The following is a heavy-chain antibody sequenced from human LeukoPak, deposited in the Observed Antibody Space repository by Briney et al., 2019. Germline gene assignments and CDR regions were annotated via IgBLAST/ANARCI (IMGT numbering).Heavy chain of an antibody. CDR2: INPNNGGT. D-gene: IGHD2-21*02. CDR1: GYIFTGYY. J-gene: IGHJ4*02. CDR3: ARDHYHKIHSVMVTAPDY. V-gene: IGHV1-2*02. Sequence: ASVKVSCKASGYIFTGYYLHWVRQAPGQGLEWMGWINPNNGGTNYAQKFQGRVTMTRDTSISTAYMELSSLRSEDTAVYYCARDHYHKIHSVMVTAPDYWGQGTLVIVSS.